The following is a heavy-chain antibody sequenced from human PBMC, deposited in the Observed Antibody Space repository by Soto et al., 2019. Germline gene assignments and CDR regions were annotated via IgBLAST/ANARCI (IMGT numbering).Heavy chain of an antibody. V-gene: IGHV4-39*02. D-gene: IGHD2-2*01. J-gene: IGHJ6*02. CDR3: ARDVVLKRVVPAAGYYYYGMDV. CDR2: IYYSGST. Sequence: SETLSLTCTVSGGSISSSSYYWGWIRQPPGKGLEWIGSIYYSGSTYYNPSLKSRVTISVDTSKNQFSLKLSSVTAADTAVYYCARDVVLKRVVPAAGYYYYGMDVWGQGTTVTVSS. CDR1: GGSISSSSYY.